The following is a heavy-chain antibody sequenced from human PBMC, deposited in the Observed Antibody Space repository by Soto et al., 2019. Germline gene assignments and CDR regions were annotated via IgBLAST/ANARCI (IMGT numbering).Heavy chain of an antibody. CDR1: GFTFSNYA. CDR2: ISGSGGST. V-gene: IGHV3-23*01. CDR3: SRDGMVRGVPQNYYYYGMDV. Sequence: GSLRLSCAASGFTFSNYAMSWVRQAPGKGLEWVSVISGSGGSTYYADSVKGRFTISRDNSKNTLYLQMNSLRAEDTAVYYCSRDGMVRGVPQNYYYYGMDVWGQGTTVTVSS. D-gene: IGHD3-10*01. J-gene: IGHJ6*02.